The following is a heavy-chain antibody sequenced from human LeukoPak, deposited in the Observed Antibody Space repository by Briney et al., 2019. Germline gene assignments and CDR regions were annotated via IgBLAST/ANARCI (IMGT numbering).Heavy chain of an antibody. CDR3: ARDRVVVATTTPPYWYFDL. CDR2: ITSSSSII. V-gene: IGHV3-48*04. Sequence: GGSLRLSCAASGFTFSSYSMNWVRQAPGKGLEWVSYITSSSSIIYYADSVKGRFTISRDNAKNSLYLHMNSLRVEDTALYYCARDRVVVATTTPPYWYFDLWGRGTLVTVSS. J-gene: IGHJ2*01. D-gene: IGHD2-15*01. CDR1: GFTFSSYS.